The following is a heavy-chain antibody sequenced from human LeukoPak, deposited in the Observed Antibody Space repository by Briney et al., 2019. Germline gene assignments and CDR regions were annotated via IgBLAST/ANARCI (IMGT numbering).Heavy chain of an antibody. J-gene: IGHJ5*02. Sequence: SETLSLTCTVSGGSISSYYWSWIRQPPGKGLEWIGYIYYSGSTNYNPSLKSRVTISVDTSKNQFSLKLSSVTAADTAVYYCARGTSDCVWGSWNWFDPWGQGTLVTVSS. CDR3: ARGTSDCVWGSWNWFDP. CDR2: IYYSGST. V-gene: IGHV4-59*01. CDR1: GGSISSYY. D-gene: IGHD3-16*01.